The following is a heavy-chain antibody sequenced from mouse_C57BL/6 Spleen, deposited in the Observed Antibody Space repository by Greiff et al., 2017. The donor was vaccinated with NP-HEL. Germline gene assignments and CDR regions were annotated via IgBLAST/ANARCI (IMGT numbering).Heavy chain of an antibody. CDR3: ARSPYDYDEDGAMDY. V-gene: IGHV3-8*01. CDR1: GYSITSYY. D-gene: IGHD2-4*01. J-gene: IGHJ4*01. Sequence: EVKLMESGPGLAKPSQTLSLTCSVTGYSITSYYWNWIRKFPGNKLEYMGYISYSGSTYYNPSLKSRTSISRDTSKKQYCLQLKSVTTEDTATYYCARSPYDYDEDGAMDYWGQGTSVTVSA. CDR2: ISYSGST.